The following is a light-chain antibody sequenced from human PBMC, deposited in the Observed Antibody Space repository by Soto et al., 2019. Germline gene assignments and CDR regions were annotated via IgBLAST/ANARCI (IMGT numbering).Light chain of an antibody. J-gene: IGKJ1*01. Sequence: EIVLTQSPGTLSLSPGERATLSCRASQSVSNYLAWYQQKPGQAPRLLIYGASSRATGIPDRFSCSGSGKDFTLTISRLEPEDFEVYYCQQYGTFRTFGQGTQVEIK. CDR3: QQYGTFRT. CDR2: GAS. V-gene: IGKV3-20*01. CDR1: QSVSNY.